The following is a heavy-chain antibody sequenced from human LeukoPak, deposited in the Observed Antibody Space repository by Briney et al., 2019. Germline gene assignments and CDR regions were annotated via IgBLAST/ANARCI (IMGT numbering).Heavy chain of an antibody. V-gene: IGHV3-23*01. CDR3: VLNFLSSSWPTYYYYGMDV. CDR1: GFTFNSYA. D-gene: IGHD6-13*01. Sequence: GFLRLSCAASGFTFNSYAMSWVRQAPGKGLEWVSAISGSGGSTYYADSVKGRFTISRDNSKNTVYLQMNSLSAEDTAVYYCVLNFLSSSWPTYYYYGMDVWGQGTTVTASS. J-gene: IGHJ6*02. CDR2: ISGSGGST.